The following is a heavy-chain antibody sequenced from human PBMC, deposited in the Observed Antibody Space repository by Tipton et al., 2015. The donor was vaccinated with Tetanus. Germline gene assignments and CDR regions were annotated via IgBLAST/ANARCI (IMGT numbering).Heavy chain of an antibody. V-gene: IGHV1-2*02. CDR1: GYTFTGYY. CDR3: ARDRGDYIYYGMDV. J-gene: IGHJ6*02. Sequence: QVQLVQSGAELKKPGASVKVSCTASGYTFTGYYMYWVRQAPGQGLEWMGWIDPNSGGTVYAQKFQGRVPMTRGTSISTAYMELRSLRSDDTAVYYCARDRGDYIYYGMDVWGPGTTVTVS. CDR2: IDPNSGGT. D-gene: IGHD3-22*01.